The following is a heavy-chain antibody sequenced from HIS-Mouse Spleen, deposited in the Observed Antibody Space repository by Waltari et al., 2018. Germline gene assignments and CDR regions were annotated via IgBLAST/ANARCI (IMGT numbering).Heavy chain of an antibody. CDR1: GYTFTGYY. Sequence: QVQLVQSGAEVKKPGASVKVSCKASGYTFTGYYMHRVRQAPGQGLEWMGWINPNSGGTNYAQKFQGRVTMTRDTSISTAYMELSRLRSDDTAVYYCARVTRSGSYARLDAFDIWGQGTMVTVSS. J-gene: IGHJ3*02. D-gene: IGHD1-26*01. CDR2: INPNSGGT. CDR3: ARVTRSGSYARLDAFDI. V-gene: IGHV1-2*02.